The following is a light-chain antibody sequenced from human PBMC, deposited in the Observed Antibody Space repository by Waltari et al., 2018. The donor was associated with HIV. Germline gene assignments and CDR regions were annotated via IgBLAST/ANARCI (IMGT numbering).Light chain of an antibody. CDR1: SSDVGGYNY. J-gene: IGLJ1*01. CDR2: DVS. V-gene: IGLV2-11*01. CDR3: CSYAGSYTYV. Sequence: QSALTQPRSVSGSPGQSVTIHCTGTSSDVGGYNYVSWYQQHPGKAPKLMIYDVSKRPSGVPDLFSGSKSGNTASLTISGLQAEDEADYYCCSYAGSYTYVFGTGTKVTVL.